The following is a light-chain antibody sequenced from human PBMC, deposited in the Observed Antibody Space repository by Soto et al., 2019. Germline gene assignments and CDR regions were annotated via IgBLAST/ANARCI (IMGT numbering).Light chain of an antibody. Sequence: DIQITQSPSSLSASVGDRVTITCRASQSISSYLNWCQQKPGKAPKLLIYAASSLQSGVPSRFSGSGSGTEFTLTISSLQPDDFATYYCQHYNSYSEAFGQGTKVDIK. CDR2: AAS. CDR1: QSISSY. CDR3: QHYNSYSEA. J-gene: IGKJ1*01. V-gene: IGKV1-39*01.